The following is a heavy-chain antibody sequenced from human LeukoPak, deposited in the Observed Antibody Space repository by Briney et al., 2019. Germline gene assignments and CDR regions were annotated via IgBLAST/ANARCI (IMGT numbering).Heavy chain of an antibody. V-gene: IGHV3-23*01. CDR1: GFTFSSYW. Sequence: GRSLKLSCAASGFTFSSYWMNWVRQAPDKGLEWVSAISGSDGSTYYADSVKGRFTISRDDSQNTLYLQMNSLSAEDTAVYYCAKVETSGGANCYALDYWGQGTLVTVSS. CDR3: AKVETSGGANCYALDY. D-gene: IGHD2-2*01. J-gene: IGHJ4*02. CDR2: ISGSDGST.